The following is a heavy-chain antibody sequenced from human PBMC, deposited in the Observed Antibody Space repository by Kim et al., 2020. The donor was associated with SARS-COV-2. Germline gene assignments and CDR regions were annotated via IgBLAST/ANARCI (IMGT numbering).Heavy chain of an antibody. Sequence: GGSLRLSCTASGFTFGDYAMNWVRQVPGKGLEWVFGISRNGSNTSYVDSVKGRFSISRDNNKNSLYLQMNTVRAEDSALYYCAKGRSPNYGEIDYWGRGTLVTVSS. CDR3: AKGRSPNYGEIDY. D-gene: IGHD4-17*01. J-gene: IGHJ4*02. CDR2: ISRNGSNT. V-gene: IGHV3-20*04. CDR1: GFTFGDYA.